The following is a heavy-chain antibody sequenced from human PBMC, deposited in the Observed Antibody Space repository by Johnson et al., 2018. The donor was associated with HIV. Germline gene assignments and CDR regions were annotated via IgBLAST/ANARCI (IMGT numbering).Heavy chain of an antibody. J-gene: IGHJ3*02. D-gene: IGHD3-22*01. V-gene: IGHV3-66*01. CDR1: GFTVSTSY. CDR3: ARGNMIVVVSGGFDI. CDR2: IYSGGST. Sequence: VQLVESGGGLVQPGGSLRLSCAVSGFTVSTSYMTWVRQAPGKGLDWVSVIYSGGSTYYADSVKGRFIISRDNSKNTLYLQMNSLRVEDTAIYYCARGNMIVVVSGGFDIWGQGTMVTVSS.